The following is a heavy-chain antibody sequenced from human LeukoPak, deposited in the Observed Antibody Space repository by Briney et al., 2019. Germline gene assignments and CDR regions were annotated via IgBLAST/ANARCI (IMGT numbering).Heavy chain of an antibody. V-gene: IGHV3-48*01. CDR1: GFTFSSYS. CDR2: ISSSSSTI. J-gene: IGHJ4*02. D-gene: IGHD1-26*01. Sequence: GGSLRLSYAASGFTFSSYSMNWVRQAPGKGLEWVSYISSSSSTIYYADSVKGRFTISRDNAKNSLYLQMNSLRAEDTAVYYCARGRVGAMYYFDYWGQGTLVTVSS. CDR3: ARGRVGAMYYFDY.